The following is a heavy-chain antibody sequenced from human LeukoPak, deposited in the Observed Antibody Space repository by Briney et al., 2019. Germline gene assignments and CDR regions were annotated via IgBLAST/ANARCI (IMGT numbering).Heavy chain of an antibody. Sequence: GGSLRLSCAASGFTFSSYSMNWVRQAPGKGLEWVSSISSGSSYIYYADSVKGRFTISRDNAKNSLYLQMNSLRAEDTAVYYCARDTRGIYDYIWGSYRYTAIGYWGQGTLVTVSS. D-gene: IGHD3-16*02. CDR1: GFTFSSYS. CDR3: ARDTRGIYDYIWGSYRYTAIGY. J-gene: IGHJ4*02. CDR2: ISSGSSYI. V-gene: IGHV3-21*01.